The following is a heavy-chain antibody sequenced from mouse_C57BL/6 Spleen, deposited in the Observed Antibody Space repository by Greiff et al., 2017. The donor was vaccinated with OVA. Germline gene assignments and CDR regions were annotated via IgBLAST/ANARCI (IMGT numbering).Heavy chain of an antibody. CDR2: FYPGSGSI. CDR3: ARHEDNWYLDY. D-gene: IGHD4-1*01. CDR1: GYTFTSYW. V-gene: IGHV1-62-2*01. Sequence: QVQLQQPGAELVKPGASVKMSCKASGYTFTSYWITWVKQRPGQGLEWIGWFYPGSGSIKYNEKFKDKATLTADKSSSTVYMELSRLTSEDSAVYFCARHEDNWYLDYWGQGTTLTVSS. J-gene: IGHJ2*01.